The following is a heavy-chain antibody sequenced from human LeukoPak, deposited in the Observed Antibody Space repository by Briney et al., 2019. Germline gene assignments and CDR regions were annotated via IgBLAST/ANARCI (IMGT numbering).Heavy chain of an antibody. Sequence: GGSLRLSCSASGFTVSSNYMSWVRQAPGKGLECVSFIYSGGSTYYADSVKGRFTISRDNSKTTLYLQMNSLGDEDTAVYYCARGGSSSDTWGQGTVVTVSS. CDR1: GFTVSSNY. V-gene: IGHV3-66*01. D-gene: IGHD6-6*01. CDR2: IYSGGST. J-gene: IGHJ5*02. CDR3: ARGGSSSDT.